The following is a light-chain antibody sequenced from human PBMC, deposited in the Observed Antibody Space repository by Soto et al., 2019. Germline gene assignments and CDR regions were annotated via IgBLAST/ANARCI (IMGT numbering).Light chain of an antibody. J-gene: IGLJ3*02. Sequence: QSALAQPASVSGSPGQSITISCTGTSSDIGTYHYVSWFQQHPGKAPKLMIYEVNYRPSGISSRFSGSQSGNTASLTISGLQAEDEADYYCSSYTTIGTWVFGGGTKLTVL. V-gene: IGLV2-14*01. CDR2: EVN. CDR3: SSYTTIGTWV. CDR1: SSDIGTYHY.